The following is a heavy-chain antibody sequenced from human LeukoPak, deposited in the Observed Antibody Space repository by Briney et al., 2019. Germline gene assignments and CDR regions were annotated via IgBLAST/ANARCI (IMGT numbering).Heavy chain of an antibody. CDR3: ARGPYYYDSSGTYYYGMDV. Sequence: SVKVSCKASGGTFSSYTISWVRQAPGQGLEWMGRIIPILGIANYAQKFQGRVTITADKSTSTAYMELSSLRSEDTAVYYCARGPYYYDSSGTYYYGMDVWGQGTTVTVTS. V-gene: IGHV1-69*02. D-gene: IGHD3-22*01. CDR2: IIPILGIA. CDR1: GGTFSSYT. J-gene: IGHJ6*02.